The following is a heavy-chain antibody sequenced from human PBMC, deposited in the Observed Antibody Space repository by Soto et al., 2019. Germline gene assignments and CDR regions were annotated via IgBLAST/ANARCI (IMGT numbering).Heavy chain of an antibody. Sequence: PGGSLRLSCATSGFTFGDYWRHWVRQAPGEGLEWVSRMNSDGSTTNYADSVKGRFTVSRDNARNTLYLQMNSLRAEDTAVYYCATAEVDYWGPGTLVTVSS. J-gene: IGHJ4*02. CDR1: GFTFGDYW. CDR2: MNSDGSTT. CDR3: ATAEVDY. V-gene: IGHV3-74*01.